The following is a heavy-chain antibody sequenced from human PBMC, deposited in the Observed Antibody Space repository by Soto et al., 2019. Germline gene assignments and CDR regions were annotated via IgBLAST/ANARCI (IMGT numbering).Heavy chain of an antibody. CDR1: GFTFSSYS. CDR2: ISSSSNIL. CDR3: ARYGPGWYFDL. Sequence: EVQLVESGGGLVQPGGSLRLSCAASGFTFSSYSMNWVRQAPGQGLEWVSYISSSSNILDNAESVKGRFTISRDSAKNSVYLLMNSLRDDDTAVYYCARYGPGWYFDLWGRGTLVTVSS. D-gene: IGHD5-18*01. V-gene: IGHV3-48*02. J-gene: IGHJ2*01.